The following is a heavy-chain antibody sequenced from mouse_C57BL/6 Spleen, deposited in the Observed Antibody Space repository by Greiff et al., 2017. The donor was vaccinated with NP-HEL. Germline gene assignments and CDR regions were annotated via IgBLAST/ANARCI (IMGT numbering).Heavy chain of an antibody. J-gene: IGHJ2*01. D-gene: IGHD2-4*01. CDR2: INPYNGGT. V-gene: IGHV1-19*01. CDR3: ARRGNYDYGFDY. CDR1: GYTFTDYY. Sequence: EVQLQESGPVLVKPGASVKMSCKASGYTFTDYYMNWVKQSHGKSLEWIGVINPYNGGTSYNQKFKGKATLTVDKSSSTAYMELNSLTSEDSAVYYCARRGNYDYGFDYWGQGTTLTVSS.